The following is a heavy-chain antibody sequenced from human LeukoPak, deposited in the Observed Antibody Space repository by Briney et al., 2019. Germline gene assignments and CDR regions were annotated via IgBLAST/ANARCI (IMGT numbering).Heavy chain of an antibody. CDR2: INWNGGST. CDR1: GFTFSSYS. D-gene: IGHD5-18*01. CDR3: ASAPTAMVPWYFDL. Sequence: GGSLRLSCAASGFTFSSYSMNWVRQAPGKGLEWVSGINWNGGSTGYADSVKGRFTISRDNAKNSLYLQMNSLRAEDTALYHCASAPTAMVPWYFDLWGRGTLVTVSS. V-gene: IGHV3-20*01. J-gene: IGHJ2*01.